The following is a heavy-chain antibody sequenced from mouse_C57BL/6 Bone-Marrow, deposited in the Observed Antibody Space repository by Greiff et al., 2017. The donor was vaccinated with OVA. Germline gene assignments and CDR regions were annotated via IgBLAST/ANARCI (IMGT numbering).Heavy chain of an antibody. V-gene: IGHV1-50*01. Sequence: QFQLQQPGAELVKPGASVKLSCKASGYTFTSYWMQWVKQRPGQGLEWIGEIDPSDSYTNYNQKFKGKATLTVDTSSSTAYMQLSSLTSEDSAVYYCARKGDGYYEAWFAYWGQGTLVTVSA. CDR1: GYTFTSYW. CDR2: IDPSDSYT. D-gene: IGHD2-3*01. CDR3: ARKGDGYYEAWFAY. J-gene: IGHJ3*01.